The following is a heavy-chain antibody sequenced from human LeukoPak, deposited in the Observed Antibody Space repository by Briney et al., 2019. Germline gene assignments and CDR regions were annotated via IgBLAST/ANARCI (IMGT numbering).Heavy chain of an antibody. CDR3: ARGEYQLPGDS. V-gene: IGHV3-7*03. D-gene: IGHD2-2*01. Sequence: PGGSLRLSCAASGFTFSSYWVSWVRQAPGEGLEWVANIKQDGSEKYYVDSVKGRFTISRDNAKNSLYLQMNSLRAEDTAVYYCARGEYQLPGDSWGQGTLVTVSS. CDR1: GFTFSSYW. CDR2: IKQDGSEK. J-gene: IGHJ4*02.